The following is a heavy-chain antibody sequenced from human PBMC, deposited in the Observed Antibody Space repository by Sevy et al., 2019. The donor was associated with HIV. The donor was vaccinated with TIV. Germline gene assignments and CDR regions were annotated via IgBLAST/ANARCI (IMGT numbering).Heavy chain of an antibody. CDR1: GGSIGSGDYY. V-gene: IGHV4-30-4*01. CDR3: ARAEWIQLWLEGGNWFDP. Sequence: SETLSLTCTVSGGSIGSGDYYWSWIRQPPGKGLEWIGYIYYSGSTYYNPSLKSRVTISVDTSKNQFSLKLSSVTAADTAVYYCARAEWIQLWLEGGNWFDPWGQGTLVTVSS. J-gene: IGHJ5*02. CDR2: IYYSGST. D-gene: IGHD5-18*01.